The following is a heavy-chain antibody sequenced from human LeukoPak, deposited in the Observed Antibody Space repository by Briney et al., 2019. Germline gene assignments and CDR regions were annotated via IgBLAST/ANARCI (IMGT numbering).Heavy chain of an antibody. CDR3: AKQDYGSGSSNWFDP. CDR2: ISGSGGST. D-gene: IGHD3-10*01. V-gene: IGHV3-23*01. CDR1: GFTFSSYA. Sequence: GGSLRLSCAASGFTFSSYAMSWVRQAPGKGLEWVSAISGSGGSTYYADFVKGRFTISRDNSKNTLYLQMNSLRAEDTAVYYCAKQDYGSGSSNWFDPWGQGTLVTVSS. J-gene: IGHJ5*02.